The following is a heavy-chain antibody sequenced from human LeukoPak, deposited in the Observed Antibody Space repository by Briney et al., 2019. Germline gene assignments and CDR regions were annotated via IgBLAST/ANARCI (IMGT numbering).Heavy chain of an antibody. CDR3: GKGYCSSPSCPIDH. J-gene: IGHJ4*02. Sequence: GGSLRLSCAASGFTFDDYAMHWVRLAPGEGLEWVSGISWDSGTIGYADSVEGRFTISRDNDNSSLYLQMNSLRAEDTAFYYCGKGYCSSPSCPIDHWGQGTLVTVSS. CDR1: GFTFDDYA. CDR2: ISWDSGTI. V-gene: IGHV3-9*01. D-gene: IGHD2-2*01.